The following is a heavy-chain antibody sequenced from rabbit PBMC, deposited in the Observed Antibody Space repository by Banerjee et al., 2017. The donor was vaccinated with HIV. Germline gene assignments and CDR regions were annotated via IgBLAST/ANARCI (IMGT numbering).Heavy chain of an antibody. D-gene: IGHD1-1*01. J-gene: IGHJ4*01. CDR2: IYTGSGST. CDR3: ARSTSGYDIGDL. V-gene: IGHV1S45*01. CDR1: GIDFSSYYY. Sequence: QEQLEESGGDLVKPGASLTLTCKASGIDFSSYYYMCWVRQAPGKGLEWIGCIYTGSGSTYYASWAKGRFTISKTSSTTVTLQMTSLTAADTATYFCARSTSGYDIGDLWGPGTLVTVS.